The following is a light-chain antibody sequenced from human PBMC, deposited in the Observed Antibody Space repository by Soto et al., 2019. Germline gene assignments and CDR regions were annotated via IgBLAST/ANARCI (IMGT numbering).Light chain of an antibody. Sequence: EIVMTQSPATVSVSPGERATLSCRASQSVSDKLAWYQQKPGQAPRLLIYGASNRATGIPDRFSGSGSGTDFTLTISRLEPEDFAVYYCQQYGSSGTFGQGTKVDI. J-gene: IGKJ1*01. CDR2: GAS. CDR3: QQYGSSGT. V-gene: IGKV3-20*01. CDR1: QSVSDK.